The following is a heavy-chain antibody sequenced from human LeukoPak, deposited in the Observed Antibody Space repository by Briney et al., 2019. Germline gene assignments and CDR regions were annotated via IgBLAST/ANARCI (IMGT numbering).Heavy chain of an antibody. CDR2: ISSSSSYI. CDR3: ARDVRGYHGRYYYYYMDV. Sequence: MAGGSLRLSCAASGFTFSSYEMNWVRQAPGKGLEWVSSISSSSSYIYYADSVKGRFTISRDNAKNSLYLQMNSLRAEDTAVYYCARDVRGYHGRYYYYYMDVWGKGTTVTVSS. J-gene: IGHJ6*03. V-gene: IGHV3-21*01. CDR1: GFTFSSYE. D-gene: IGHD3-10*01.